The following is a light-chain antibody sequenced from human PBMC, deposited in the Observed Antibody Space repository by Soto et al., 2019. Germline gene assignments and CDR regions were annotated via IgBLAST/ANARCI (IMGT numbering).Light chain of an antibody. CDR1: QSVRSN. J-gene: IGKJ1*01. CDR2: GAS. V-gene: IGKV3-15*01. CDR3: QQYDDWPPT. Sequence: EIVLTQSPATLSVSPGERATLSCRASQSVRSNLAWYQQKPGQAPRLLMYGASTRASGIPARFSGSGSGTEFTLTISSLQSEDFVVYYCQQYDDWPPTFGQGTKVE.